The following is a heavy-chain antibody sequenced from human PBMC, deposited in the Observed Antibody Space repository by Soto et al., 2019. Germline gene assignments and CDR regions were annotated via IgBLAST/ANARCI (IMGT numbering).Heavy chain of an antibody. J-gene: IGHJ6*02. CDR3: ARDPGFYYGDYGPLDYYGMDV. V-gene: IGHV1-2*02. CDR2: INPNSGGT. D-gene: IGHD4-17*01. CDR1: GYTFTGYY. Sequence: ASVKVSCKASGYTFTGYYMHWVRQAPGQGLEWMGWINPNSGGTNYAQKFQGRVTMTRDTSISKAYMELSRLRSDDTAVYYCARDPGFYYGDYGPLDYYGMDVWGQGTTVTVSS.